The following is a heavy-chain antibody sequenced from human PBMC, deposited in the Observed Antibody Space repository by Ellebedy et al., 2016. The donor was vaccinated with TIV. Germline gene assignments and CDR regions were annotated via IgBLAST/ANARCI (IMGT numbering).Heavy chain of an antibody. CDR2: ISDDGSNK. V-gene: IGHV3-30*18. CDR1: GLTFSSFA. CDR3: AKIRAQWEPLDY. J-gene: IGHJ4*02. D-gene: IGHD1-26*01. Sequence: GGSLRLXCGASGLTFSSFAIHWVRQAPGKGLEWVAVISDDGSNKYYIDSVKGRFTISRDNSKNTLYLQMNSLRAEDTAVYYCAKIRAQWEPLDYWGQGTLVTVSS.